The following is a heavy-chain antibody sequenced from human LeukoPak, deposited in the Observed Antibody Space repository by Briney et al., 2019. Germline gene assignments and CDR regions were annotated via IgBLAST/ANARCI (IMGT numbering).Heavy chain of an antibody. D-gene: IGHD3-22*01. CDR1: GFTFSSYG. V-gene: IGHV3-33*06. J-gene: IGHJ4*02. CDR2: IWYDGTNK. Sequence: GTSLRLSCAASGFTFSSYGMHWVRQAPGKGLEWVALIWYDGTNKYYADSVKGRFTISRDNSKNTLYLQMNGLRAEDTAVYYCAKDYGLYYDSSGFDYWGQGTLVTVSS. CDR3: AKDYGLYYDSSGFDY.